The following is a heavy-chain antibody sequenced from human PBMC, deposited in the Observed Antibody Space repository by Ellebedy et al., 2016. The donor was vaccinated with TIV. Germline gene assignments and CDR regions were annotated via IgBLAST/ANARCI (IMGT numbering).Heavy chain of an antibody. Sequence: GESLKISCAASGFTFSNYWMSWVRQAPGKGLEWVANIKQDGSEKYYMDSVKGRFSISRDNAKNSLYVQMNSLRPEDTAVYYCARDQWLGRAYYFDYWGRGTLVTVSS. CDR2: IKQDGSEK. D-gene: IGHD6-19*01. CDR3: ARDQWLGRAYYFDY. CDR1: GFTFSNYW. V-gene: IGHV3-7*01. J-gene: IGHJ4*02.